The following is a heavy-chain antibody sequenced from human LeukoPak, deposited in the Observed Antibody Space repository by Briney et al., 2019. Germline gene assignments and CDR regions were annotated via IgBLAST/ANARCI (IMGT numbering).Heavy chain of an antibody. D-gene: IGHD2-21*01. V-gene: IGHV3-30*02. CDR2: IWYDGSNK. CDR1: GFTFSSYG. Sequence: GGSLRLSCAASGFTFSSYGIHWVRQAPGKGLEWVAFIWYDGSNKYYGDSVKGRFTISRDNSRNTLYLQMNSLRAEDTAVYYCARDSPGFGGDDFDYWGQGTLVIVSS. CDR3: ARDSPGFGGDDFDY. J-gene: IGHJ4*02.